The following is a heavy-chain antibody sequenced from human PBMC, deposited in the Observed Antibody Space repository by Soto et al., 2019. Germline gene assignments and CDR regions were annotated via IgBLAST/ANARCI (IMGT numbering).Heavy chain of an antibody. CDR2: INHSGST. V-gene: IGHV4-34*01. Sequence: PSETLSLTCAVYGGSFSGYYWSWIRQPPGKGLEWIGEINHSGSTYYNPSLKSRVTISVDTSKNQFSLKLSSVTAADTAVYYCARRGLIGLLDYWGQGTLVTVSS. CDR3: ARRGLIGLLDY. D-gene: IGHD3-10*01. J-gene: IGHJ4*02. CDR1: GGSFSGYY.